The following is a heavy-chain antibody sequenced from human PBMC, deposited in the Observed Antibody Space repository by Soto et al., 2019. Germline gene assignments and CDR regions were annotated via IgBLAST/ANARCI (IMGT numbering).Heavy chain of an antibody. Sequence: GGSLRLSCVASGGTFNNYAMGWVRQAPGKGLEWVSAITDSSSDTYYLDSVKGRFTISRDNSKNTLYLQMNSLRAEDTAIYYCAKLGSSSWSPHYYFDYWGQGTLVTVSS. CDR2: ITDSSSDT. D-gene: IGHD2-2*01. V-gene: IGHV3-23*01. J-gene: IGHJ4*02. CDR1: GGTFNNYA. CDR3: AKLGSSSWSPHYYFDY.